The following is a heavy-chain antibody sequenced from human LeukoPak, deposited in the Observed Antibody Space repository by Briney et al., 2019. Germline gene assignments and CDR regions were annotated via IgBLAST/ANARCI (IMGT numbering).Heavy chain of an antibody. V-gene: IGHV1-69*05. Sequence: SVKVSCKASGGTFSSYAISWVRQAPGQGLEWRGGIIPIFGTANYAQKFQGRVTITTDESTSTAYMELSSLRSEDTAVYYCARSVTYYYYMDVCGKGTTVTVSS. CDR1: GGTFSSYA. CDR2: IIPIFGTA. CDR3: ARSVTYYYYMDV. D-gene: IGHD3-10*01. J-gene: IGHJ6*03.